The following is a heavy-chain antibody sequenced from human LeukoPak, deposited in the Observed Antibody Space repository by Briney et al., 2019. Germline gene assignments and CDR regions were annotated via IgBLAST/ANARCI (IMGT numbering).Heavy chain of an antibody. CDR2: ISYDGSNK. J-gene: IGHJ4*02. Sequence: GGSLRLSCAASGFTFSSCGMHWVRQAPGKGLEWVAVISYDGSNKYYADSVKGRFTISRDNSKNTLYLQMNSLRAEDTAVYYCARVGAGYSSSWYDYWGQGTLVTVSS. V-gene: IGHV3-30*03. CDR1: GFTFSSCG. D-gene: IGHD6-13*01. CDR3: ARVGAGYSSSWYDY.